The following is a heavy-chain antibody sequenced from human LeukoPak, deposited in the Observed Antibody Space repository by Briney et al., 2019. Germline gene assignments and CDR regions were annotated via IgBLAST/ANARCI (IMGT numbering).Heavy chain of an antibody. CDR3: ASSFHGAMARVFQYYYYMDV. CDR1: GFTFSSYS. J-gene: IGHJ6*03. V-gene: IGHV3-21*04. Sequence: GGSLRLSCAASGFTFSSYSMNWVRQAPGKGLEWVSSISSSSSYIYYADSVKGRFTISRDNAKNSLYLQMNSLRAEDTAVYYCASSFHGAMARVFQYYYYMDVWGKGTTVTVSS. D-gene: IGHD5-18*01. CDR2: ISSSSSYI.